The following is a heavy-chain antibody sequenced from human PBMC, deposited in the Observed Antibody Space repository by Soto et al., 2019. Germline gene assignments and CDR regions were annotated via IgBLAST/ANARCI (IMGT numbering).Heavy chain of an antibody. V-gene: IGHV4-39*01. Sequence: QLQLQESGPGLVKPSETLSLTCTVSGGSISSSSYYWGWIRQPPGKGLEWIGSIYYSGSTYYNPSLKSRVTISVDTSKNQFSLKLSSVTAADTAVYYCARLPEIAAAFGYGYWGQGTLVTVSS. J-gene: IGHJ4*02. CDR1: GGSISSSSYY. D-gene: IGHD6-13*01. CDR3: ARLPEIAAAFGYGY. CDR2: IYYSGST.